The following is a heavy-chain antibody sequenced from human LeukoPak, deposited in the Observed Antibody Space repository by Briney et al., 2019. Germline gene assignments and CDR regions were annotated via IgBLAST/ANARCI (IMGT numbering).Heavy chain of an antibody. V-gene: IGHV3-23*01. CDR2: IFPSGGEI. D-gene: IGHD1-1*01. CDR3: VRISSNWDYTFDY. J-gene: IGHJ4*02. CDR1: GFTFSTFA. Sequence: HAGGSLRLSCAASGFTFSTFAMIWVRQPPGKGLEWVSSIFPSGGEIHYADSVRGRFTISRDNSKNTLYLQMNSPRAEDTAIYYCVRISSNWDYTFDYWGQGTLVTVSS.